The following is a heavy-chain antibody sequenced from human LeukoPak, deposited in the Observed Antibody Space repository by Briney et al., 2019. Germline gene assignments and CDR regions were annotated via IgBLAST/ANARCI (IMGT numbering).Heavy chain of an antibody. Sequence: SGGSLRLSCEASGFTFSNYWVHWVRQAPGKGLVWVSRINSDGSSTTSADSVKGRFTISRDNAKNTLYLQMNSLRAEDTAVYYCAKGGATVIDYWGQGTLVTVSS. CDR1: GFTFSNYW. V-gene: IGHV3-74*01. CDR2: INSDGSST. CDR3: AKGGATVIDY. D-gene: IGHD4-17*01. J-gene: IGHJ4*02.